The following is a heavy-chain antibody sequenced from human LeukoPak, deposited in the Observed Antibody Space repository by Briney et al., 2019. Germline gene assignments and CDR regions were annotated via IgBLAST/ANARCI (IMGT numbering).Heavy chain of an antibody. CDR1: GFTFSSYW. Sequence: GGSLRLSCAASGFTFSSYWMTWVRQSPGKELEWVANIKQDGSEKYFVDSVKGRFTISRDNAKNSVYLQMNSLRAEDSAVYYCVRDTGGSGSYPDYWGQGTLVTVSS. V-gene: IGHV3-7*01. CDR3: VRDTGGSGSYPDY. J-gene: IGHJ4*02. D-gene: IGHD1-26*01. CDR2: IKQDGSEK.